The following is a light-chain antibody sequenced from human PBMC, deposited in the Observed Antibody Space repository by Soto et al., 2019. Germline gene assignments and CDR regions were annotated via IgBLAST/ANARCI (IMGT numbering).Light chain of an antibody. CDR1: QDISNY. Sequence: DIQMTQSPSTLSASVGDRVTITCQASQDISNYLNWYQQKPGKAPKLLIYDPSNLETGVPSRFSGSGSGTHFTFTITSLQPEDMATYYCQQYDNLPYTFGQGTKLEIK. CDR3: QQYDNLPYT. J-gene: IGKJ2*01. V-gene: IGKV1-33*01. CDR2: DPS.